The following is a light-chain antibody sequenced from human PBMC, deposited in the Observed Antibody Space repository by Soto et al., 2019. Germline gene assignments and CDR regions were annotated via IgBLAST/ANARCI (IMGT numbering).Light chain of an antibody. CDR2: EVS. J-gene: IGLJ1*01. CDR3: TSYTSISTYV. V-gene: IGLV2-14*01. CDR1: SSDVGGYNH. Sequence: QSALTQPASLSESPCQSITVSCAGTSSDVGGYNHVSWFQQHADKASKLLIHEVSNRPSGASNRFSGSKSGNTAYLTISGLQAEDEADYYCTSYTSISTYVFGTGTKVTVL.